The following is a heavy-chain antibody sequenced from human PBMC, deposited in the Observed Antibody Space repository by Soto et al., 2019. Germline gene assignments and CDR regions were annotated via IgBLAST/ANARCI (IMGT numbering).Heavy chain of an antibody. CDR3: ARYYNVFWYFDY. J-gene: IGHJ4*02. Sequence: SETLSLTCTVSGDSIXSXXXXXXXQPPGKGLECIGVIYDSGSTNYNPSLESRVTISVDTSKNQFSLKLSSVTSADTAVYYCARYYNVFWYFDYWGQGALVTVSS. CDR2: IYDSGST. V-gene: IGHV4-59*01. D-gene: IGHD1-1*01. CDR1: GDSIXSXX.